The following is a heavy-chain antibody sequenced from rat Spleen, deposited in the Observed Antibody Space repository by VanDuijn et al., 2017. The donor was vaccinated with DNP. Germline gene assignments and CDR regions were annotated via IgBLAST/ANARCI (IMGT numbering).Heavy chain of an antibody. CDR2: INKDSSTI. D-gene: IGHD2-2*01. CDR3: VREDKGVDA. Sequence: EVKLVESGGGLVQPGGSLKLSCAASGFNFNDYWMGWVRQAPGEGLGWMGQINKDSSTISYAPSLKDKFTISRDNAQKTLYLQMSKLGSEDTATYYCVREDKGVDAWGQGTSVTVSS. J-gene: IGHJ4*01. CDR1: GFNFNDYW. V-gene: IGHV4-2*01.